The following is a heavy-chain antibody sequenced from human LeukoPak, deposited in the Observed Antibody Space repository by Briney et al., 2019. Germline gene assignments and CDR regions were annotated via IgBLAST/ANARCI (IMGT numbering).Heavy chain of an antibody. V-gene: IGHV4-38-2*02. Sequence: PSETLSLTCAVSGYSISSGYYCGWIRQPPGKGLEWIGSIYHSGSTYYNPSLKSRVTISVDTSKNQFSLKLSSVTAADTAVYYCARDHIWGIVVVPAANGPYYFDYWGQGTLVTVSS. CDR3: ARDHIWGIVVVPAANGPYYFDY. J-gene: IGHJ4*02. D-gene: IGHD2-2*01. CDR1: GYSISSGYY. CDR2: IYHSGST.